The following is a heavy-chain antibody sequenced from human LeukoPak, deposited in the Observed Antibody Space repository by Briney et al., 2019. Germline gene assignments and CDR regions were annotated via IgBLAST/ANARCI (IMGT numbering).Heavy chain of an antibody. V-gene: IGHV4-61*01. CDR1: GGSVSSGSYY. CDR2: IHYSGSA. J-gene: IGHJ5*01. Sequence: PSETLSLTCTVSGGSVSSGSYYWSWIRQPPGRGLEWIAYIHYSGSAAYNPSLKSRVTISRDMSTNQFSLKMTSVTAADTAVYFCARAPGAHEWPRLIRFDSWGQGTLVTVSS. D-gene: IGHD5-12*01. CDR3: ARAPGAHEWPRLIRFDS.